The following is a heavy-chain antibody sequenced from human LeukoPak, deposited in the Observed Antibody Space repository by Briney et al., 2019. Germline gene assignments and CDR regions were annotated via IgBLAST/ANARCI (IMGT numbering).Heavy chain of an antibody. D-gene: IGHD4-17*01. CDR3: ARIPGTTVTTTPFDY. CDR1: GYTFTSYA. V-gene: IGHV1-3*01. J-gene: IGHJ4*02. CDR2: INAGNGNT. Sequence: ASVKVSCKASGYTFTSYAMHWVRQAPGQRLEWMGWINAGNGNTKYSQKFQGRVTITRDTSASTAYMELSSLRSEDTAVYYCARIPGTTVTTTPFDYWGQGTLVTVSS.